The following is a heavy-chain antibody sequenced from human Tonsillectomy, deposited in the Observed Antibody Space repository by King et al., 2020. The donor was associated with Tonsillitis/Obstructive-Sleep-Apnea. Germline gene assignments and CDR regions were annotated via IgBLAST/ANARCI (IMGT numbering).Heavy chain of an antibody. Sequence: LQLQESGPGLVKPSETLSLTCTVSGGSISSSSYYWGWIRQPPGKGLEWIGSIYYSGSTYYNPSLKSRATISVDTSKNQFSLKLSSVTAADTAVYYCASPIVVVVAATPFDHDAFDIWGQGTMVTVSS. CDR1: GGSISSSSYY. D-gene: IGHD2-15*01. CDR2: IYYSGST. CDR3: ASPIVVVVAATPFDHDAFDI. J-gene: IGHJ3*02. V-gene: IGHV4-39*01.